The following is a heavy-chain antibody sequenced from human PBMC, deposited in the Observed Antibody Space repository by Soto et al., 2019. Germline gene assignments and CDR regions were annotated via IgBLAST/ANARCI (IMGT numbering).Heavy chain of an antibody. V-gene: IGHV1-2*02. J-gene: IGHJ5*02. CDR2: MNPNSGGT. D-gene: IGHD4-17*01. Sequence: SVKVSCKASGYTFTGYFMHWVRQAPGQGLEWMGWMNPNSGGTNYAQKCQGRVTMTRDTSISTAYMELSRLRSDDTAVYYCARDYGDYDNWFDPWGQGTLVTAPQ. CDR3: ARDYGDYDNWFDP. CDR1: GYTFTGYF.